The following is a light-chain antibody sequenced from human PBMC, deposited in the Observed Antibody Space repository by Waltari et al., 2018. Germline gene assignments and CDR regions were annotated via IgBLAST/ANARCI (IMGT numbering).Light chain of an antibody. CDR1: SRDVGDYDW. CDR2: DVS. CDR3: TSYTSRHSLV. V-gene: IGLV2-14*03. Sequence: QSALTQPASVSGSPGQSITIPCTGTSRDVGDYDWVSWYQQHPGKAPKVVIFDVSYRPSGGSNRFSGAKSGNTASLTISGLQAEDEADYYCTSYTSRHSLVFGTGTKVTVL. J-gene: IGLJ1*01.